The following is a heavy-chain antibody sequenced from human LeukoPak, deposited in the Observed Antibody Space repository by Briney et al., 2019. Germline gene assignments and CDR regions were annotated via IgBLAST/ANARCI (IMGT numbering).Heavy chain of an antibody. CDR1: GYIFTNYY. CDR2: INPIDDST. D-gene: IGHD3-3*01. Sequence: ASVPVSCKSSGYIFTNYYMHWVRQAPGQGLEGLGIINPIDDSTINAQNFHSSITMTRDTPTSTVYMELSSLRSEDTALYYCARDWSKNFDYWGQGTLVTVSS. CDR3: ARDWSKNFDY. J-gene: IGHJ4*02. V-gene: IGHV1-46*01.